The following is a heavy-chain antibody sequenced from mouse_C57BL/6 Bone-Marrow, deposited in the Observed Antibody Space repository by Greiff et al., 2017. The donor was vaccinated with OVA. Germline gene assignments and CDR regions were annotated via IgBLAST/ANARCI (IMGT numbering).Heavy chain of an antibody. D-gene: IGHD2-1*01. V-gene: IGHV1-81*01. CDR1: GYTFTSYG. J-gene: IGHJ4*01. Sequence: QVQLQQSGAELARPGASVKLSCKASGYTFTSYGISWVKQRTGQGLEWIGEIYPRSGNTYYNEKFKGKATLTADKSSSTAYMELRSLTSEDSAVYFCARVEMGTTFYYYAMDYWGQGTSVTVSS. CDR3: ARVEMGTTFYYYAMDY. CDR2: IYPRSGNT.